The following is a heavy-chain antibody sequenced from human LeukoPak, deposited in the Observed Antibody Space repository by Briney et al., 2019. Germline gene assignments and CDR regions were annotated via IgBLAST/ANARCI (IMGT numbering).Heavy chain of an antibody. J-gene: IGHJ5*02. CDR2: IYPGDSDI. CDR1: GYSFNNYW. D-gene: IGHD4-11*01. V-gene: IGHV5-51*01. CDR3: ARLPTTAAP. Sequence: GESLKISCKGSGYSFNNYWIGWVRQMPGKGLEWMGIIYPGDSDIRYSPSFQGQVSMSADKSINTAYLQWSSLKASDTAMYYCARLPTTAAPWGQGTLVTVSS.